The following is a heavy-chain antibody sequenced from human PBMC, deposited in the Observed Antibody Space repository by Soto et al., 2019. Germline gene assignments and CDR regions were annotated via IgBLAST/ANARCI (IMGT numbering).Heavy chain of an antibody. J-gene: IGHJ6*02. CDR3: ASPGAKYYYYGMDV. V-gene: IGHV1-69*12. CDR1: GGTFSSYA. CDR2: IIPIFGTA. D-gene: IGHD6-25*01. Sequence: QVQLVQSGAEVKKPGSSVKVSCKASGGTFSSYAISWVRQAPGQGLEWMGGIIPIFGTANYAQKFQGRVTITADESTSTAYMQLRSLRSEDTAVYYCASPGAKYYYYGMDVWGQGPTVTVSS.